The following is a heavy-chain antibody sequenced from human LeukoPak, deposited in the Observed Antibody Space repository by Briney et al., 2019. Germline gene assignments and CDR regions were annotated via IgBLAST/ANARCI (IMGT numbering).Heavy chain of an antibody. V-gene: IGHV1-8*01. Sequence: ASVKVSCKASGYTFTSYDINWVRQATGQGLEWMGWMNPNSGNTGYAQKFQGRVTMTRNTSISTAYMELSSLRSEDTAVYYCATTVTTHHYYFDYWGQGTLVTVSS. D-gene: IGHD4-11*01. CDR1: GYTFTSYD. J-gene: IGHJ4*02. CDR3: ATTVTTHHYYFDY. CDR2: MNPNSGNT.